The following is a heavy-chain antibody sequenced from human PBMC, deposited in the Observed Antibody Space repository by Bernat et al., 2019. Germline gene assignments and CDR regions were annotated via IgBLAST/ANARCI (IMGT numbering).Heavy chain of an antibody. V-gene: IGHV4-39*07. CDR2: INHSGST. CDR1: GGAISSSSYY. Sequence: QLQLQESGPGLVKPSETLSLTCTVSGGAISSSSYYWGWIRQPPGKGLEWIGEINHSGSTNYNPSLKSRVTISVDTSKNQFSLKLSSVTAADTAVYYCARDYVGHFDLWGRGTLVTVSS. D-gene: IGHD4-23*01. CDR3: ARDYVGHFDL. J-gene: IGHJ2*01.